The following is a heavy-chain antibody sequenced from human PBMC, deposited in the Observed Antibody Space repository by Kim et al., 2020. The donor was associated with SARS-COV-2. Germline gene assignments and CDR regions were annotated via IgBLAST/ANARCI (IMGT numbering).Heavy chain of an antibody. CDR3: ARGGPVSRYDILTGYRYYFDY. CDR1: GYTFTSYA. D-gene: IGHD3-9*01. J-gene: IGHJ4*02. Sequence: ASVKVSCKASGYTFTSYAMHWARQAPGQRLEWMGWINAGNGNTKYSQKFQGRVTITRDTSASTAYMELSSLRSEDTAVYYCARGGPVSRYDILTGYRYYFDYWGQGTLVTVSS. V-gene: IGHV1-3*01. CDR2: INAGNGNT.